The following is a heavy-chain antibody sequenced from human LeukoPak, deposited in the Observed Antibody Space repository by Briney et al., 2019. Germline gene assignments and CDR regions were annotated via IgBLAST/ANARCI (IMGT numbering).Heavy chain of an antibody. Sequence: GGSLRLSCAASGFTFDDYAMHWVRQAPGKGLEWVSLISWDGGSTYYADSVKGRFTISRDNAKNSLYLQMNSLRAEDTALYYCAKDLYGGNSGGNFDYWGQGTLVTVSS. CDR1: GFTFDDYA. CDR3: AKDLYGGNSGGNFDY. J-gene: IGHJ4*02. V-gene: IGHV3-43D*03. CDR2: ISWDGGST. D-gene: IGHD4-23*01.